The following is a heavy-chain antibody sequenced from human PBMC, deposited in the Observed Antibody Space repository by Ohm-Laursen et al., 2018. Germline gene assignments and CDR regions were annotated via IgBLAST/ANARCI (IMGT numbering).Heavy chain of an antibody. CDR2: INTEDQT. CDR1: GFIVNNNH. CDR3: ARGIVRGVTGPDY. V-gene: IGHV3-66*01. Sequence: SLRLSCSASGFIVNNNHMSWVRQAPGKGLEWVSVINTEDQTFYLNSEKGRFSISRDNSKNTVYLQMNSLRVEDTAVYYFARGIVRGVTGPDYWGQGTLVTVSS. J-gene: IGHJ4*02. D-gene: IGHD1-14*01.